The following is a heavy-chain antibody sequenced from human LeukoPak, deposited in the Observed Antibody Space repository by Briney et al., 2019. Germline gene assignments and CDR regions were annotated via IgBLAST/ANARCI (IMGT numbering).Heavy chain of an antibody. J-gene: IGHJ3*02. D-gene: IGHD3-10*01. Sequence: GASVKVSCKASGYTFTSYYMHWVRQAPGQGLEWMGIINPSGGSTSYAQKFQGRVTMTRDTSTSTVCMELSSLRSEDTAVYYCAREGVHDAFDIWGQGTMVTVSS. CDR3: AREGVHDAFDI. CDR2: INPSGGST. V-gene: IGHV1-46*01. CDR1: GYTFTSYY.